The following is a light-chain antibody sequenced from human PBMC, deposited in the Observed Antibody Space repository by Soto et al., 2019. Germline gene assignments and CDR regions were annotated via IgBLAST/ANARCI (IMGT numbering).Light chain of an antibody. CDR1: QSVRISY. V-gene: IGKV3-20*01. CDR2: GAS. CDR3: QQYGSSPPT. J-gene: IGKJ1*01. Sequence: EIVLTQSPGTLSLSPGERATLSCRASQSVRISYLAWYQQKPGQAPRLLIYGASSRATGIPDRFSGSGSGTDFTLTLSRLEPEDFAVYYCQQYGSSPPTFGPGTKVEIK.